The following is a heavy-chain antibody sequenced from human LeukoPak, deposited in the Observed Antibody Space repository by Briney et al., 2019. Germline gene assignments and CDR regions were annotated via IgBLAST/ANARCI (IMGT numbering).Heavy chain of an antibody. CDR3: ARGQAFWSGYYNY. D-gene: IGHD3-3*01. Sequence: SETLSLTCTVSGGSISSGDYYWSWIRQPPGKGLEWIGYIYYSGSTYYNPSLKSRVTISVDTSKNQFSLKLSSVTAADTAVYYCARGQAFWSGYYNYWGQGTLVTVSS. CDR1: GGSISSGDYY. CDR2: IYYSGST. V-gene: IGHV4-30-4*01. J-gene: IGHJ4*02.